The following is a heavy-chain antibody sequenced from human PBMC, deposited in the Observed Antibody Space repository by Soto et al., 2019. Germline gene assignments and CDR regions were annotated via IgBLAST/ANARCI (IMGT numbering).Heavy chain of an antibody. CDR3: ASRLDYYDSSGYYYVGAFDI. Sequence: GGSLRLSCAASGFTFSSYSRNWVRQAPGKGLEWVSYISSSSSTIYYADSVKGRFTISRDNAKNSLYLQMNSLRDEDTAVYYCASRLDYYDSSGYYYVGAFDIWGQGTMVTVSS. D-gene: IGHD3-22*01. V-gene: IGHV3-48*02. CDR1: GFTFSSYS. CDR2: ISSSSSTI. J-gene: IGHJ3*02.